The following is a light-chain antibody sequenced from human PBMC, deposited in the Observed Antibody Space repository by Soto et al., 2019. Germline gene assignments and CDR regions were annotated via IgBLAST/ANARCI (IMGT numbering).Light chain of an antibody. J-gene: IGKJ2*03. CDR2: QAS. V-gene: IGKV1-5*03. CDR3: QHYKISTRYS. CDR1: ENINKW. Sequence: IQMTQSPSSLSASVGDRVTITCRASENINKWLAWYQQRPGTVPKLLIYQASNLESGVPARFSGSGSGTDFTLTISSLQPEDFATYYCQHYKISTRYSFGQGTKVDIK.